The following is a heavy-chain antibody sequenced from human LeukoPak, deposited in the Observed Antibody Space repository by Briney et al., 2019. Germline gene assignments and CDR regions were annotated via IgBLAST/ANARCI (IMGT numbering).Heavy chain of an antibody. CDR3: ARGSYYGSGSYYFDY. V-gene: IGHV1-69*05. J-gene: IGHJ4*02. Sequence: ASVKVSCKASGGTFSSYAISWVRQAPGQGLEWMGGIIPIFGTANYAQKFQGRVTITTDESTSTAYMELSSLRSDDTAVYYCARGSYYGSGSYYFDYWGQGTLVTVSS. CDR1: GGTFSSYA. D-gene: IGHD3-10*01. CDR2: IIPIFGTA.